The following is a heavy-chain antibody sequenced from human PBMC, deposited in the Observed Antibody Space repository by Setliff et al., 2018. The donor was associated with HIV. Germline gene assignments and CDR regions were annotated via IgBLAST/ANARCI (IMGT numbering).Heavy chain of an antibody. Sequence: GGSLRLSCTASGFNFDDYDMAWVRQAPGQGLEWVSALYNDGSTYYPDSVKGRFTISRDNSKNTLSLQMNRLRADDTAVYFCARDPRGAVAGFDYWGQGTLVTVSS. J-gene: IGHJ4*02. CDR1: GFNFDDYD. CDR2: LYNDGST. V-gene: IGHV3-66*01. D-gene: IGHD6-19*01. CDR3: ARDPRGAVAGFDY.